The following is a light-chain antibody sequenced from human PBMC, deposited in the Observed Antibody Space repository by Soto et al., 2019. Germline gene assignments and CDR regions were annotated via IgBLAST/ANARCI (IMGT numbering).Light chain of an antibody. J-gene: IGKJ4*02. Sequence: DIQMTQSPSTLSASVGDRVTITFRASQSIGSWLAWFQQKPGKAPKVLIYKASNLESGVPSRFTGSGSGKELALTISSLQSDDFATLYCQPYYGYSWPLGRGT. CDR3: QPYYGYSWP. V-gene: IGKV1-5*03. CDR2: KAS. CDR1: QSIGSW.